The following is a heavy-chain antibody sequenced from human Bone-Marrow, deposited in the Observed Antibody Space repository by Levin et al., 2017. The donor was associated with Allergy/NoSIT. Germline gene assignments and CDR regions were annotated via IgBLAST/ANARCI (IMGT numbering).Heavy chain of an antibody. CDR3: AKLAVASWTRVPEYAQKRRGYYYYMDV. J-gene: IGHJ6*03. CDR2: ISGSGGST. Sequence: GGSLRLSCAASGFTFSSYAMSWVRQAPGKGLEWVSAISGSGGSTYYADSVKGRFTISRDNSKNTLYLQMNSLRAEDTAVYYCAKLAVASWTRVPEYAQKRRGYYYYMDVWGKGTTVTVSS. D-gene: IGHD6-19*01. CDR1: GFTFSSYA. V-gene: IGHV3-23*01.